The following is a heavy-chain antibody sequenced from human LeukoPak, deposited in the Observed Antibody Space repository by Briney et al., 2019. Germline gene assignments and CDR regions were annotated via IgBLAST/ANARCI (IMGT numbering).Heavy chain of an antibody. J-gene: IGHJ3*02. Sequence: SETLSLTCTVSGGSSSSGDYFWNWIRQTPGKGLEWIGYIYYSGSTYYNPSLRSRVSISVDTSKNQFSLKLSSVTAADTAVYYCASKRAYCSSTSCYTNSGAFDIWGQGTMVTVSS. CDR3: ASKRAYCSSTSCYTNSGAFDI. CDR2: IYYSGST. D-gene: IGHD2-2*02. V-gene: IGHV4-30-4*02. CDR1: GGSSSSGDYF.